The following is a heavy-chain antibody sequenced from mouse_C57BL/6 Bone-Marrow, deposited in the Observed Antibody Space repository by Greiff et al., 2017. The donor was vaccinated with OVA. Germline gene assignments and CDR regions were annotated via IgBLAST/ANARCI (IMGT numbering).Heavy chain of an antibody. D-gene: IGHD1-1*01. CDR1: GYSFTGYY. CDR3: SHYYGSSYPYWYFDV. J-gene: IGHJ1*03. Sequence: VQLQQSGPELVKPGASVKISCKASGYSFTGYYLNWVKQSPEKSLEWIGEINPSTGGTTYNQKFKAKATLTVDKSSSTAYMQLKSLTSEDSAVYYCSHYYGSSYPYWYFDVWGTGTTVTVSS. CDR2: INPSTGGT. V-gene: IGHV1-42*01.